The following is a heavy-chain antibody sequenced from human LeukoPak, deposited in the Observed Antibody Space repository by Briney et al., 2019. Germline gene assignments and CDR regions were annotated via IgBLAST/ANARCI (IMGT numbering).Heavy chain of an antibody. CDR2: NYYSGST. J-gene: IGHJ2*01. CDR1: SGSISKYY. V-gene: IGHV4-59*12. CDR3: ARRFPWYFDL. Sequence: SETLSLTCTVSSGSISKYYWSWIRQSPGKGLEWIGYNYYSGSTTYNPSLKSRVTMSVDMSKNQLSLKLSSVTAADTAVYYCARRFPWYFDLWGRGTLVTVSS.